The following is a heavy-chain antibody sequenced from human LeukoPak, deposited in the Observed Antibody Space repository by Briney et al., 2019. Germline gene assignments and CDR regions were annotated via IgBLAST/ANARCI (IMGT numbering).Heavy chain of an antibody. V-gene: IGHV4-34*01. Sequence: GSLRLSCAASGFTVSSNYMSWIRQPPGKGLEWIGEINHSGSTNYNPSLKSRVTISVDTSKNQFSLKLSSVTAADTAVYYCARGVNYDFWSGYYSARGNLDYWGQGTLVTVSS. CDR3: ARGVNYDFWSGYYSARGNLDY. CDR2: INHSGST. CDR1: GFTVSSNY. J-gene: IGHJ4*02. D-gene: IGHD3-3*01.